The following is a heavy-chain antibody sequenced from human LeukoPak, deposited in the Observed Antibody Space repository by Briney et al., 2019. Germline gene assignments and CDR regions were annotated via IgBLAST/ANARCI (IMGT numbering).Heavy chain of an antibody. D-gene: IGHD3-22*01. Sequence: GESLKTSCKGSGYSFTSCWIGWVRQMPGKGLEWMGIIYPGDSDTRYSPSFQGQVTISADKSISTAYLQWSSLKASDTAMYYCARLNYYDSSGYPAPLFYWGQGTLVTVSS. CDR3: ARLNYYDSSGYPAPLFY. J-gene: IGHJ4*02. CDR1: GYSFTSCW. V-gene: IGHV5-51*01. CDR2: IYPGDSDT.